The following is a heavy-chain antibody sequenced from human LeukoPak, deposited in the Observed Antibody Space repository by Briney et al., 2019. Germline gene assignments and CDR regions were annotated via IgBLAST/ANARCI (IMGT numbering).Heavy chain of an antibody. CDR2: ISGSGGST. Sequence: GGSLRLSCAASGFTFSNYAMSWVRQAPGKGLEWVSAISGSGGSTYYADSVKGRFTISRDNAKNSLYLQMNSLTAEDTAVYYCARVLPAPVDYMDVWGKGTTVTVSS. D-gene: IGHD2-2*01. CDR3: ARVLPAPVDYMDV. CDR1: GFTFSNYA. V-gene: IGHV3-23*01. J-gene: IGHJ6*03.